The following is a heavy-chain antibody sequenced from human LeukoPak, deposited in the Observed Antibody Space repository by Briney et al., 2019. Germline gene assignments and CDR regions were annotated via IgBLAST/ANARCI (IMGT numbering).Heavy chain of an antibody. CDR1: GFTFSGNG. D-gene: IGHD2-2*01. J-gene: IGHJ3*02. Sequence: GGSLRLSCAASGFTFSGNGMHWVRQAPGKGLEWVAFIQYSGRTQYYAESVEGRFTISRDNSKNTLYLQMNSLRAEDTAVYYCAKDLKATVVPAASDAFDIWGQGTMVTVSS. CDR2: IQYSGRTQ. V-gene: IGHV3-30*02. CDR3: AKDLKATVVPAASDAFDI.